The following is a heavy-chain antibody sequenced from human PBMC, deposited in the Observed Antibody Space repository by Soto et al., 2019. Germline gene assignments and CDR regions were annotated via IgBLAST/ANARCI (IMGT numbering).Heavy chain of an antibody. Sequence: PGGSLRLSCAASGFTVGSHAMSWVRQAPGKGLEWVSSISGSGDGTYYGDSVKGRFTISRDSSCSTLYLQMDNLRGEDTAVYFCTRSRRSILMVYGFGGMDVWGQGTTVTVSS. J-gene: IGHJ6*02. CDR3: TRSRRSILMVYGFGGMDV. CDR1: GFTVGSHA. V-gene: IGHV3-23*01. D-gene: IGHD2-8*01. CDR2: ISGSGDGT.